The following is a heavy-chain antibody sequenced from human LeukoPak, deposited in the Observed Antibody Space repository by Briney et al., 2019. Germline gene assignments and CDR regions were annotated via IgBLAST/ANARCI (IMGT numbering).Heavy chain of an antibody. D-gene: IGHD2-2*01. J-gene: IGHJ6*02. V-gene: IGHV1-18*01. CDR1: GYTFTGYG. CDR2: ISAYNGNT. CDR3: ARDLYCSSTSCYYYYGMDV. Sequence: ASVKVSCKASGYTFTGYGISWVRQAPGQGLEWMGWISAYNGNTNYAQKLQGRVTMTTDTSTSTAYMELRSLRSDDTAVYYCARDLYCSSTSCYYYYGMDVWGQGTTVTVSS.